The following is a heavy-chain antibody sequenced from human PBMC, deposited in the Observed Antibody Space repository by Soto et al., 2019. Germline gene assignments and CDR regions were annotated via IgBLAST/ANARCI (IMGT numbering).Heavy chain of an antibody. J-gene: IGHJ4*02. CDR1: GFSLSNARMG. Sequence: QVTLKESGPVLVKPTETLTLTCTVSGFSLSNARMGVSWIRQPPGKALEWLAHIFSNDEKSYSTSLKSRLTISKDTSKSQVVLTMTNMVPVDTATYYCARDSGYDHRPFDYWGQGTLVTVSS. V-gene: IGHV2-26*01. CDR3: ARDSGYDHRPFDY. D-gene: IGHD5-12*01. CDR2: IFSNDEK.